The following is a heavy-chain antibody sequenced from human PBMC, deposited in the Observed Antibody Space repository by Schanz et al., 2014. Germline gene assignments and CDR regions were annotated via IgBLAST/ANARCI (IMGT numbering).Heavy chain of an antibody. V-gene: IGHV1-69*02. CDR3: AGAFDSSGYYFDY. CDR2: IIPIHGIV. J-gene: IGHJ4*02. D-gene: IGHD3-22*01. Sequence: QVQLVQSGAEVKKPGSSMKVSCKASGGTFSTYPLNWLRQAPGQGLEWMGRIIPIHGIVNYAQRFQDRVRITADKSTSTAYMELSSLRSDDTAVYYCAGAFDSSGYYFDYWGQGTLVTVSS. CDR1: GGTFSTYP.